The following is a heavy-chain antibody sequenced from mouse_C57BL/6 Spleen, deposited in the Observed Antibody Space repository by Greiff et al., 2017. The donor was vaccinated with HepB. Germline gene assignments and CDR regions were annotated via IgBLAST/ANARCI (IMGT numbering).Heavy chain of an antibody. J-gene: IGHJ2*01. D-gene: IGHD1-1*01. Sequence: QVQLKQSGAELMKPGASVKLSCKATGYTFTGYWIEWVKQRPGHGLEWIGEILPGSGSTNYNEKFKGKATFTADTSSNTAYMQLSSLTTEDSAIYYCASRGGVTTVVDYFDYWGQGTTLTVSS. CDR2: ILPGSGST. V-gene: IGHV1-9*01. CDR3: ASRGGVTTVVDYFDY. CDR1: GYTFTGYW.